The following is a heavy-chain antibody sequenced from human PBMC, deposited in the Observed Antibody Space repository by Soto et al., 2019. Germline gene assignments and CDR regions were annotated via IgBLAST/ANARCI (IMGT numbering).Heavy chain of an antibody. CDR1: GGSISSSSDY. CDR3: DRHEASGNSYRQGWFDP. J-gene: IGHJ5*02. V-gene: IGHV4-39*01. Sequence: QLRLQESGPGLVKPSETLSLTCSVSGGSISSSSDYWGWIRQPPGKGLEWIGIIYYRGVTYYNPSLKSRVSISVDTSKFYLKLGSVTAADTAVYYCDRHEASGNSYRQGWFDPWGQGTLVTVSS. CDR2: IYYRGVT. D-gene: IGHD5-18*01.